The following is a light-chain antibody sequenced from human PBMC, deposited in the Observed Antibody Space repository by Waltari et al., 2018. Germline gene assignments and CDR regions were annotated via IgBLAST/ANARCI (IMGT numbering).Light chain of an antibody. CDR3: QQYNSWWT. CDR1: QSIARN. Sequence: EIVMTQSPPTLSVSPGERATLSCRASQSIARNLAWYQQKPGQAPRLLMYGASTRATGIPARFSGSGSGTDFTLTISSLQSEDSAVYYCQQYNSWWTFGQGTKLEIK. CDR2: GAS. V-gene: IGKV3-15*01. J-gene: IGKJ2*01.